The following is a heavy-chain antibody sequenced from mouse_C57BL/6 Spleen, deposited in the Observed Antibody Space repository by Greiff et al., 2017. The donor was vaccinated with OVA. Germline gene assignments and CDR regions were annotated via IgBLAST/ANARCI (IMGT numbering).Heavy chain of an antibody. CDR2: INPYNGGT. Sequence: VQLQQSGPVLVKPGASVKMSCKASGYTFTDYYMNWVKQSHGKSLEWIGVINPYNGGTSYNQKFKGKATLTVDKSSSTAYMELNSLTSEDSAVYYCARDGSSTGNAMDYWGQGTSVTVSS. CDR1: GYTFTDYY. D-gene: IGHD1-1*01. J-gene: IGHJ4*01. CDR3: ARDGSSTGNAMDY. V-gene: IGHV1-19*01.